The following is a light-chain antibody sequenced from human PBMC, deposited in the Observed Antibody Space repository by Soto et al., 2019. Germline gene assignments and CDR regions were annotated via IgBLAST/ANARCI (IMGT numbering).Light chain of an antibody. J-gene: IGKJ3*01. CDR1: QSVSSSY. V-gene: IGKV3-20*01. CDR2: GAS. Sequence: EIVLTQSPGTLSLSPGERATLSCRASQSVSSSYLAWYQQKPGQAPRLLIYGASSRATGIPDRFSGSGSGTDFPRTISRLEPEDFAVYYCQQYGSSPLCTFGPGTKVDIK. CDR3: QQYGSSPLCT.